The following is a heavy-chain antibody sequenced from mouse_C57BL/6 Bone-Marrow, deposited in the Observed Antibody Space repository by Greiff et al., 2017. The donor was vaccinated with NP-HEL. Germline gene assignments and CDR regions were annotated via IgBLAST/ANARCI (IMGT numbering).Heavy chain of an antibody. CDR2: ISSGGSYT. J-gene: IGHJ2*01. V-gene: IGHV5-6*01. Sequence: EVQVVESGGDLVKPGGSLKLSCAASGFTFSSYGMSWVRQTPDKRLEWVATISSGGSYTYYPDSLKGRFTISRDNAKNTLYLQMSSLKSEDTAMYYCARHAQATSFDYWGQGTTITVSS. CDR1: GFTFSSYG. D-gene: IGHD3-2*02. CDR3: ARHAQATSFDY.